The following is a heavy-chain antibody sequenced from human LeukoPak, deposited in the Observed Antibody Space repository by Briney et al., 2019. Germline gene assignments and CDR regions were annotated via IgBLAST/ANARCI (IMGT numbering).Heavy chain of an antibody. D-gene: IGHD6-6*01. CDR2: INHSGST. CDR1: GGSFSGYY. V-gene: IGHV4-34*01. J-gene: IGHJ4*02. CDR3: ARGPAFPGSSSSGKYDY. Sequence: PSETLSLTCAVYGGSFSGYYWSWIRQPPGKGLEWIGEINHSGSTNYNPSLKSRVTISVDTSKNQFSLKLSSVTAADTAVYYCARGPAFPGSSSSGKYDYWGQGTLVTVSS.